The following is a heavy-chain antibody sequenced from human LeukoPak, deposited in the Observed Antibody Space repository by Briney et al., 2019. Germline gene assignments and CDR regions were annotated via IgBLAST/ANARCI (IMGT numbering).Heavy chain of an antibody. CDR3: AKFDAEYTGTYSYYYYMDV. J-gene: IGHJ6*03. CDR2: ISGSLGST. Sequence: GGSLRLSCAASGFTFSSYAMSWVRQAPGKGLEWVSSISGSLGSTHHADSVKGRFTISRDNSKNTLFLQMNSLRAEDTAVYYCAKFDAEYTGTYSYYYYMDVWGKGTTVTVSS. CDR1: GFTFSSYA. V-gene: IGHV3-23*01. D-gene: IGHD1-26*01.